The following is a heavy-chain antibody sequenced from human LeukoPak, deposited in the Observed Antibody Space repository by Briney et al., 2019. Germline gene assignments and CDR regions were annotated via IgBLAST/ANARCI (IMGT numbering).Heavy chain of an antibody. V-gene: IGHV4-30-2*01. CDR1: GGSISSGGYY. D-gene: IGHD2-2*01. J-gene: IGHJ2*01. CDR3: ASAIVVVPADDWYFDL. Sequence: SETLSLTCTVSGGSISSGGYYWSWIRQPPGKGLEWIGYIYHSGTTYYNPSLKSRVTISVDRSKNQFSLKLSSVTAADTAVYYCASAIVVVPADDWYFDLWGRATLVTVSS. CDR2: IYHSGTT.